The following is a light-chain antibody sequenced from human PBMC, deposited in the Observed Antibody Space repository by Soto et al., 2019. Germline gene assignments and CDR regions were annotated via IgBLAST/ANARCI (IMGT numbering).Light chain of an antibody. V-gene: IGKV3-15*01. CDR1: QSVSSN. J-gene: IGKJ2*01. Sequence: EIVMTQSPATLSVSLGERATLSCRASQSVSSNLAWYQQKPGQAPRLLIYGASTRATGIPARFSGSGSGTEFTLTISSLQSEDFAVYYCQQYNNWPPYTFGQGTKVDIK. CDR2: GAS. CDR3: QQYNNWPPYT.